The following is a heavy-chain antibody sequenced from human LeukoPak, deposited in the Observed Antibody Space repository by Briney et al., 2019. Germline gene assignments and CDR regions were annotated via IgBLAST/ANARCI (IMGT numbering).Heavy chain of an antibody. CDR2: NSLAGQT. J-gene: IGHJ4*02. Sequence: PSETLSLTCGVCGGSISGTNWWSLVRPPPRQGLEWVGENSLAGQTNYNPPLNGRGTMSLDKSSNQLSPHLTSVTAADTAPHFCSGESARFCPFVYWAEGTRVIVSS. V-gene: IGHV4/OR15-8*02. CDR3: SGESARFCPFVY. CDR1: GGSISGTNW. D-gene: IGHD3-10*01.